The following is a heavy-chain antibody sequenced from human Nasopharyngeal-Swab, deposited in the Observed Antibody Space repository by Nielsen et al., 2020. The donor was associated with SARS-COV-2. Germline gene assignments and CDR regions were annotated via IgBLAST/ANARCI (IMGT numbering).Heavy chain of an antibody. Sequence: SETLSLTCTVSGGSISSYYWSWIRQPPGKGLEWIGCVDSSGSTNYKPSLKSRVTISVDTSKNQFSLKLTSVTAADTAVYYCARTAATEFGWGYGSGSSRFWFDPWGQGILVTVSS. CDR1: GGSISSYY. J-gene: IGHJ5*02. D-gene: IGHD3-10*01. CDR3: ARTAATEFGWGYGSGSSRFWFDP. V-gene: IGHV4-59*12. CDR2: VDSSGST.